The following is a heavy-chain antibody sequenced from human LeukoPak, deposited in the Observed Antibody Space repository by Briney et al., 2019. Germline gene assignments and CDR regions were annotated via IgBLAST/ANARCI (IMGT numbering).Heavy chain of an antibody. V-gene: IGHV3-23*01. J-gene: IGHJ6*02. CDR2: ILGSGGRT. Sequence: GGSLRLSCAASGFIFSRYAMNWVRQAPGKGLEWVSGILGSGGRTYYADSVKGRFSISRDNSKNTLYLQMNSLRAEDAAVYYCAKGAYDSLDGMDVWGQGTTVTVSS. D-gene: IGHD3-22*01. CDR1: GFIFSRYA. CDR3: AKGAYDSLDGMDV.